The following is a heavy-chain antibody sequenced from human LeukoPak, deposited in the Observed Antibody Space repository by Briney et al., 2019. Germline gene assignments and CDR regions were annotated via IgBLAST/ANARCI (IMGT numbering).Heavy chain of an antibody. CDR1: GGSISSGGYY. CDR2: IYYSGST. J-gene: IGHJ2*01. D-gene: IGHD6-19*01. Sequence: SETLSLTCTVSGGSISSGGYYWSWIRQHPGKGLEWIGYIYYSGSTYYNPSLKSRVTISVDTSKNQFSLKLSSVTAADTAVYYCARGGKKRQNSGWNVYWYFDLWGRGTLVTVSS. CDR3: ARGGKKRQNSGWNVYWYFDL. V-gene: IGHV4-31*03.